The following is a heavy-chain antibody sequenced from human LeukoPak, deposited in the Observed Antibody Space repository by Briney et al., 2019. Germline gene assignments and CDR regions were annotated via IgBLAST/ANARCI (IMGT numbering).Heavy chain of an antibody. Sequence: PSETLSLTCTVSGGSISSSSYYWGWIRQPPGKGLEWIGSIYYSGSTYYNPSLKSRVTISVDTSKNQFSLKLSSVTAADTAVYYCARDLLLRSSGWPDHNDYWGQGTLVTVSS. J-gene: IGHJ4*02. D-gene: IGHD6-19*01. CDR1: GGSISSSSYY. CDR2: IYYSGST. CDR3: ARDLLLRSSGWPDHNDY. V-gene: IGHV4-39*07.